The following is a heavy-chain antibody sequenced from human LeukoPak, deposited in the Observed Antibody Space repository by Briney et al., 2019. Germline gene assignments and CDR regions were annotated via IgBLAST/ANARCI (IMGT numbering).Heavy chain of an antibody. V-gene: IGHV4-39*07. CDR3: ARVGESRDPYYYYYGMDV. CDR2: IYYSGST. Sequence: SETLSLTCTVSGGSISSSSYYWGWIRQPPGKGLEWIGSIYYSGSTYYNPSLKSRVTISVDTSKNQFSLKLSSVTAADTAVYYCARVGESRDPYYYYYGMDVWGQGTTVTVSS. CDR1: GGSISSSSYY. J-gene: IGHJ6*02. D-gene: IGHD3-16*01.